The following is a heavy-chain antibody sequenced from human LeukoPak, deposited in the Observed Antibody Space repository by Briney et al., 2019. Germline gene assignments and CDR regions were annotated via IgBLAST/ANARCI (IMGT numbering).Heavy chain of an antibody. J-gene: IGHJ3*02. Sequence: SETLSLTCSVSGYSISSGYYWGWIRQPPGKGLEWIGSIYHSGNTYYKPSLRSRLTMSVDTSKKQFSLKLSSVTAADTAVYYCARSSYYYGADAYDIWGQGTMVTVSS. CDR2: IYHSGNT. V-gene: IGHV4-38-2*02. CDR3: ARSSYYYGADAYDI. D-gene: IGHD3-10*01. CDR1: GYSISSGYY.